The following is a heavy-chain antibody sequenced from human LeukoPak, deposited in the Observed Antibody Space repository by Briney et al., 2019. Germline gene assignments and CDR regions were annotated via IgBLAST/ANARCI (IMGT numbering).Heavy chain of an antibody. CDR2: IRHDGSNK. V-gene: IGHV3-30*02. CDR1: GFTFSSYG. Sequence: PGGSLKLSCAASGFTFSSYGMHWVRQAPGQGLEWMAFIRHDGSNKYYADSVKGRFTISRDNSKNTLYLQMNSLRAEDTAVYYCAKGDTAMVRRAFDIWGQGTMVTVSS. CDR3: AKGDTAMVRRAFDI. J-gene: IGHJ3*02. D-gene: IGHD5-18*01.